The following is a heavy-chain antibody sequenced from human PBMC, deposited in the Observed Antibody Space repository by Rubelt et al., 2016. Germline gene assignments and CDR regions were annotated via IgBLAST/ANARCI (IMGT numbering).Heavy chain of an antibody. D-gene: IGHD2-15*01. J-gene: IGHJ3*02. CDR3: ARKMVDATRDVFDI. Sequence: QLQLQESGPGLVKPSETLSLTCTVSGGSISSSSYYWGWIRQPPGKGLEWIGTIYYSGYIYYNPTLKSRVTISVDTSKNQFSLKLSSVTAADTAVYYCARKMVDATRDVFDIWGQGTMVIVSS. CDR2: IYYSGYI. CDR1: GGSISSSSYY. V-gene: IGHV4-39*01.